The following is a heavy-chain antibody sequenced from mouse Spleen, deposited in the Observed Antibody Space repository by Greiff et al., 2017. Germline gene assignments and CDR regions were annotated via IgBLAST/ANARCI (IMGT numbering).Heavy chain of an antibody. CDR3: AYGSKEPPDY. CDR2: IDPSDSET. V-gene: IGHV1-52*01. J-gene: IGHJ2*01. D-gene: IGHD1-1*01. CDR1: GYTFTSYW. Sequence: QVHVKQSGAELVRPGSSVKLSCKASGYTFTSYWMHWVKQRPIQGLEWIGNIDPSDSETHYNQKFKDKATLTVDKSSSTAYMQLSSLTSEDSAVYYCAYGSKEPPDYWGQGTTLTVSS.